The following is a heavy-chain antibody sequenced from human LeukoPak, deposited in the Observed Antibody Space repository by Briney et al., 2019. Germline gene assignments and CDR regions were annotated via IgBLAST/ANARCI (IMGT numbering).Heavy chain of an antibody. CDR1: GFTFSSYA. CDR3: AKGRGYSYRAKSIDY. V-gene: IGHV3-23*01. Sequence: PGGSLRLSCAASGFTFSSYAMSWVRQAPGKGLEWVSTVSGGGGTTYYADSVKGRFTISRDNSKNTLFLQMNSLRAEDTAIYYCAKGRGYSYRAKSIDYWGQGTPVTVSS. CDR2: VSGGGGTT. J-gene: IGHJ4*02. D-gene: IGHD5-18*01.